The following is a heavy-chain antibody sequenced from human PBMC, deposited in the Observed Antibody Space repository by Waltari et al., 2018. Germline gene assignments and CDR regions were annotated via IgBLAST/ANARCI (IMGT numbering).Heavy chain of an antibody. J-gene: IGHJ4*02. CDR2: ISSGSSYR. V-gene: IGHV3-21*01. D-gene: IGHD1-7*01. CDR3: ASGTSD. Sequence: EVQLVESGGGLVKPGGSLRLSCAASGFTFSSYSMNWVRQAPGKWLEWGSTISSGSSYRDYADSGKGRFTSSRDNAKNSLYLQMNSLRAEDTAVYYCASGTSDWGQGTLVTVAS. CDR1: GFTFSSYS.